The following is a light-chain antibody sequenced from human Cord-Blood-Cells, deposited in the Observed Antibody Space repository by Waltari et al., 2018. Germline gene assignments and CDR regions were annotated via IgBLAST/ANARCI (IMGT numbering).Light chain of an antibody. CDR1: QSVLYSSNNKNY. CDR3: QQYYSTPVT. V-gene: IGKV4-1*01. CDR2: WAS. J-gene: IGKJ1*01. Sequence: DIVMTQSPDSLAVSLGERATINCKSSQSVLYSSNNKNYLAWYPKKPGQPPKLLIYWASTRESGVPDRFRGSGSGTDFTLTSSSLQAEDVAVYYCQQYYSTPVTFGQGTKVEIK.